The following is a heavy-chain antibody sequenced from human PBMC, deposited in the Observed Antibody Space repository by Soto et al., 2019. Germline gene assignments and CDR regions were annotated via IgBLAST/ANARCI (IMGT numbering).Heavy chain of an antibody. J-gene: IGHJ4*02. CDR2: IWYDASKQ. CDR3: AAWAEGATEVH. Sequence: GGSLRLCCETSGFRFSVYGMHWVRQAPGKGLEWVAVIWYDASKQFYAASVEGRFTISRDNSKAILYLQMNSLRAEDTAVYYCAAWAEGATEVHWGQGTLVTVSS. CDR1: GFRFSVYG. D-gene: IGHD2-15*01. V-gene: IGHV3-33*01.